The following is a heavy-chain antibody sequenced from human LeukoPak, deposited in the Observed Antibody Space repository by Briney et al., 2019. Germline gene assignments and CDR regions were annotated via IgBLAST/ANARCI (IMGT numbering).Heavy chain of an antibody. CDR2: IEQDGSDK. Sequence: HPGGSLRLSCAVSGFTFTNYWMTWVRQAPGKGLEWVANIEQDGSDKYYVDSVVGRFTISRDNAQNLLYLHMNSLRAEDTGVYYCAKSGGFFDTWGQGTLVTVSS. CDR1: GFTFTNYW. D-gene: IGHD1-26*01. V-gene: IGHV3-7*01. CDR3: AKSGGFFDT. J-gene: IGHJ4*02.